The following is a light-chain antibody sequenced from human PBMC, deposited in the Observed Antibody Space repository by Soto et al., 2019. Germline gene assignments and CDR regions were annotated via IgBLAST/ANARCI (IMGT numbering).Light chain of an antibody. CDR1: SSDVAIYNL. J-gene: IGLJ1*01. V-gene: IGLV2-23*02. Sequence: QSVLTQPASVSGSPGQSIAISCTGTSSDVAIYNLVSWYQQHPGKAPKLLIYGVNMRPSGVSHRFSGSKSGYTASLTISGLQTEDEADYYCCSYAGSSTYVFGTGTKLTVL. CDR2: GVN. CDR3: CSYAGSSTYV.